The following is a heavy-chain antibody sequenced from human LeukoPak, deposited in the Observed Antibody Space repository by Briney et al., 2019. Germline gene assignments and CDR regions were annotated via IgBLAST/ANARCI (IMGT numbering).Heavy chain of an antibody. D-gene: IGHD3-10*01. V-gene: IGHV4-38-2*02. J-gene: IGHJ5*02. CDR3: ARESNYHGSGTGWFDP. Sequence: SETLSLTCPVSGYSISSGYYWGWIRQPPGKGLEWIGYFYYSGSTYYNPSLKSRVTISVDTSKNQLSLKLSSVTAADTALYYCARESNYHGSGTGWFDPWGQGTLVTVSS. CDR2: FYYSGST. CDR1: GYSISSGYY.